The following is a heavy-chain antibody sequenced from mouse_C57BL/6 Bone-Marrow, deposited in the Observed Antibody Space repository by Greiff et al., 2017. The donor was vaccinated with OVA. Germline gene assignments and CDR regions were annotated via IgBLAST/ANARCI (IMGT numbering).Heavy chain of an antibody. Sequence: VQLQQSGPELVKPGASVKMSCKASGYTFTDYNMHWVKQSHGKSLEWIGYINPNNGGTSYNQKFKGKATLTVNKSSSTAYMELRSLTSEDSAVYYCARRDYYGSSYIYYFDDWGQGTTLTVSS. CDR3: ARRDYYGSSYIYYFDD. V-gene: IGHV1-22*01. CDR1: GYTFTDYN. J-gene: IGHJ2*01. CDR2: INPNNGGT. D-gene: IGHD1-1*01.